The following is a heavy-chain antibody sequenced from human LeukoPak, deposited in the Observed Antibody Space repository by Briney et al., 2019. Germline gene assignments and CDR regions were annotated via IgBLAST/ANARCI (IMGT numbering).Heavy chain of an antibody. CDR1: GGSISSSSYY. V-gene: IGHV4-39*01. D-gene: IGHD2-21*02. J-gene: IGHJ5*02. CDR2: IYYSGGT. Sequence: MTSETLSLTCTVSGGSISSSSYYWGWIRQPPGKGLEWIGSIYYSGGTYYNPSLKSRVTISVDTSKNQFSLKLSSVTAADTAVYYCARHGGGDPQNWFDPWGQGTLVTVSS. CDR3: ARHGGGDPQNWFDP.